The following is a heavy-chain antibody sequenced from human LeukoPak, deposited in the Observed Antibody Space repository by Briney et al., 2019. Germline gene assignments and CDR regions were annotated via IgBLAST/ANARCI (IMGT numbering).Heavy chain of an antibody. Sequence: GSLRLSCAASGFTFSASTMHWVRQASGKGLEWVGRIRSKAKSYATAYAASVMGRFTISRDDSKNTEYLQMNRLKTEDTAVYYCPRMGYGINEGRGYWGQGILVTVSS. V-gene: IGHV3-73*01. CDR1: GFTFSAST. D-gene: IGHD4-17*01. CDR3: PRMGYGINEGRGY. J-gene: IGHJ4*02. CDR2: IRSKAKSYAT.